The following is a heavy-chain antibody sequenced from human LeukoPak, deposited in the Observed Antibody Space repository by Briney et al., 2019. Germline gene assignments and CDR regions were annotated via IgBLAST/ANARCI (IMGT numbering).Heavy chain of an antibody. D-gene: IGHD6-19*01. J-gene: IGHJ4*02. Sequence: GGSLRLSCAASGFTFSDYTIHWVRQAPGQGLEWVAGISHDGSTKYYADSVKARFTISRDNSKNTLYLQMNSLRTQDTAVYYCARAVTGTEDFDYWGRGALVTVSP. CDR1: GFTFSDYT. V-gene: IGHV3-30*04. CDR3: ARAVTGTEDFDY. CDR2: ISHDGSTK.